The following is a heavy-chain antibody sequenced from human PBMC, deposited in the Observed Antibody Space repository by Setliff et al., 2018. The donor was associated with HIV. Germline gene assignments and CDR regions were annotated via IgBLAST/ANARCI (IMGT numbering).Heavy chain of an antibody. J-gene: IGHJ3*02. CDR3: ATAVGFGSFDI. D-gene: IGHD3-3*01. Sequence: ASVKVSCKASGYTFTSYYMHWVRQAPGQGLEWMGIINPSDGSTSYAQKFQGRVTMTRDTSTSTVHMELSSLRSEDTAVYYCATAVGFGSFDIWGQGTMVTVSS. CDR2: INPSDGST. V-gene: IGHV1-46*01. CDR1: GYTFTSYY.